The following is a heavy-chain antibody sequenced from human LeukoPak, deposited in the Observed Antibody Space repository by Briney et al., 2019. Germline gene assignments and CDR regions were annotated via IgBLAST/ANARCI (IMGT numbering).Heavy chain of an antibody. Sequence: GGSLRLSCSASAFTFSGYALHWVRQAPGKGLEWVAVISYDGSNKYYADSVKGRFTISRDNSKNTLYLQMNSLRAEDTAVYFCAKDNPLPLWGQGTLVSVSS. CDR3: AKDNPLPL. CDR1: AFTFSGYA. J-gene: IGHJ4*02. CDR2: ISYDGSNK. V-gene: IGHV3-30*18. D-gene: IGHD1-14*01.